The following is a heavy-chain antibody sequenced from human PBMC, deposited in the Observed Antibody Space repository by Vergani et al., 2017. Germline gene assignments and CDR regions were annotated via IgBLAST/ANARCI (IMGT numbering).Heavy chain of an antibody. CDR3: ARDSGQLVLRYLQH. D-gene: IGHD6-13*01. CDR2: ISGSGGST. J-gene: IGHJ1*01. CDR1: GFTFSSYA. V-gene: IGHV3-23*01. Sequence: EVQLLESGGGLVQPGGSLRLSCAASGFTFSSYAMSWVRQAPGKGLEWVSAISGSGGSTYYADSVKGRFTISRDNAKNSLYLQMNSLRAEDTAVYYCARDSGQLVLRYLQHWGQGTLVTVSS.